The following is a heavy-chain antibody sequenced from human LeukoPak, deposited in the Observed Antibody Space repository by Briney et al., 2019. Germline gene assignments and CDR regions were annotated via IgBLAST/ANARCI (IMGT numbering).Heavy chain of an antibody. J-gene: IGHJ4*02. Sequence: SETLSLTCAVYGGSFSGYYWSWIRQPPWKGLEWIGEINHSGSTNYNPSLKSRVTISVDTSRNQFSLKLSSVTAADTAVYYCARGLWIAVAGTSIDYWGQGTLVTVSS. CDR3: ARGLWIAVAGTSIDY. CDR1: GGSFSGYY. CDR2: INHSGST. V-gene: IGHV4-34*01. D-gene: IGHD6-19*01.